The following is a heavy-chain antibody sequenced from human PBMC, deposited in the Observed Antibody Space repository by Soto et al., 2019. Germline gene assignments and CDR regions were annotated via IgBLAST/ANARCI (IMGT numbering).Heavy chain of an antibody. CDR1: GGTFSSYA. D-gene: IGHD6-19*01. J-gene: IGHJ6*02. CDR3: ARSRFRVHQEAVGGTDYYYDCMDV. V-gene: IGHV1-69*06. CDR2: IIPIFGTA. Sequence: QVQLVQSGAEVKKPGSSVKVSCKASGGTFSSYAISWVRQAPGQGLEWMGGIIPIFGTANYAQKFQGRVTITADKSTCKAYMELSSLGSEDTAVYYCARSRFRVHQEAVGGTDYYYDCMDVWGQGTTVTVSS.